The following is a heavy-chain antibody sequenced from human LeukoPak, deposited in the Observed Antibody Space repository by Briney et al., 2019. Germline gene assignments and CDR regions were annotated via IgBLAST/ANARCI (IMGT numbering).Heavy chain of an antibody. CDR1: GFTFNKFA. D-gene: IGHD6-19*01. CDR2: ISGSGGST. Sequence: GGSLRLSCAASGFTFNKFAMSWVRQAPGKGLEWVSAISGSGGSTYYADSVKGRFTISRDNSKNTLYLQMNSLRAEDTAVYYCAKDLGSGWFDYYYGMDVWGQGTTVTVSS. CDR3: AKDLGSGWFDYYYGMDV. V-gene: IGHV3-23*01. J-gene: IGHJ6*02.